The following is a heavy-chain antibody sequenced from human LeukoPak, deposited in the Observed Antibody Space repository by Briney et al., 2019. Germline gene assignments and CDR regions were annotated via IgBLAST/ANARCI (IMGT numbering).Heavy chain of an antibody. J-gene: IGHJ3*02. CDR2: IIPILGIA. D-gene: IGHD6-13*01. V-gene: IGHV1-69*04. Sequence: ASVKVSCKASGGTFSSYAISWVRQAPGQGLEWMGRIIPILGIANYAQKFQGRVTITADKSTSTAYMELSSLRSEDTAVYYCASRAAAGTRGAFDIWGQGTMVTVSS. CDR1: GGTFSSYA. CDR3: ASRAAAGTRGAFDI.